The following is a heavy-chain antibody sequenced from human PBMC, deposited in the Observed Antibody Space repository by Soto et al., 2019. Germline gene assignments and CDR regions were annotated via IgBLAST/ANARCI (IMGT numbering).Heavy chain of an antibody. CDR2: IKQDGSDK. J-gene: IGHJ4*02. D-gene: IGHD6-19*01. V-gene: IGHV3-7*01. CDR1: GFTFNHYW. CDR3: VSGRASGD. Sequence: EVQLVESGGGLVQPGGSLRLSCTVSGFTFNHYWMNWVRQAPGKGLEWLANIKQDGSDKYYVDSVKGRFTISRDNAKNSLDLQMNSLRAEDTAVYYCVSGRASGDWGQGTLVTVSS.